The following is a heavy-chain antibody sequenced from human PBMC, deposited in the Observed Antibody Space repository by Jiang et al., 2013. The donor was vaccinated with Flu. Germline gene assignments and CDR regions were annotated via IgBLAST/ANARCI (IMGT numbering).Heavy chain of an antibody. V-gene: IGHV4-39*01. Sequence: LLKPSETLSLTCTVSGGSISSSSYYWGWIRQPPGKGLEWIGSIYYSGSTYYNPSLKSRVTMSVDTSKNQFSLKLNSVTAADTAVYYCARMRAADYYLSPRYFDYWGQGTLVTVSS. CDR3: ARMRAADYYLSPRYFDY. J-gene: IGHJ4*02. CDR1: GGSISSSSYY. D-gene: IGHD3-9*01. CDR2: IYYSGST.